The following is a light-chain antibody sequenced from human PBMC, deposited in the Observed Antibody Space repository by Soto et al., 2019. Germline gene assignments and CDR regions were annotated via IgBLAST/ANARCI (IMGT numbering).Light chain of an antibody. V-gene: IGKV3-20*01. Sequence: EVVLTQSPGTLSLSPGERATLSCRATQSVTNNYLAWYQQKPGQAPRLIIYGASTRATGIPDRFSGSGSGTDFSLTISRLEPEDFAVYYCQQYGSSLLTFGPGTKVDI. CDR3: QQYGSSLLT. CDR1: QSVTNNY. J-gene: IGKJ3*01. CDR2: GAS.